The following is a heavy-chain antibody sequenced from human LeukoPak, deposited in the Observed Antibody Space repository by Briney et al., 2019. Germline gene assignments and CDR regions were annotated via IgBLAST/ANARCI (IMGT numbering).Heavy chain of an antibody. J-gene: IGHJ4*02. CDR2: SDPEDGET. CDR1: GYTLTELS. CDR3: ATSRRGGVVIPEPSFDY. V-gene: IGHV1-24*01. D-gene: IGHD3-3*01. Sequence: ASVKVSCKVSGYTLTELSMHWVRQAPGKGLEWMGGSDPEDGETIYAQKFQGRVTMTEDTSTDTAYMELSSLRSEDTAVYYCATSRRGGVVIPEPSFDYWGQGTLVTVSS.